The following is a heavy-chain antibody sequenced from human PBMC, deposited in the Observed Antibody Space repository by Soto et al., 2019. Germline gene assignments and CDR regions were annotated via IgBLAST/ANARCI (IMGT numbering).Heavy chain of an antibody. D-gene: IGHD2-15*01. V-gene: IGHV3-30-3*01. CDR3: ARDDLYCSGGSCYRSPPGMDV. CDR1: GFTFSSYA. J-gene: IGHJ6*02. Sequence: QVQLVESGGGVVQPGRSLRLSCAASGFTFSSYAMHWVRQAPGKGLEWVAVISYDGSNKYYADSVKGRFTISRDNSKNTLYLQMNSLRAEDTAVYYCARDDLYCSGGSCYRSPPGMDVWGQGTTVTVSS. CDR2: ISYDGSNK.